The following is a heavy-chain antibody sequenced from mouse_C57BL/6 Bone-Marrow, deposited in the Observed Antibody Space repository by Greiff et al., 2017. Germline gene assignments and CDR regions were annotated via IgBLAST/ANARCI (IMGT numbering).Heavy chain of an antibody. CDR2: FNPNNGGT. CDR3: ARGNYYGSTSWFGY. Sequence: EVQLQQSGPELVKPGTSVHISCKTSGYAFTEYTMHWVKQRHGKSLEWIGGFNPNNGGTTYNQRFKGKATLTVDKSSTTAYMELRSLTSEDSAVYYCARGNYYGSTSWFGYWGQGTLVTVST. D-gene: IGHD1-1*01. CDR1: GYAFTEYT. J-gene: IGHJ3*01. V-gene: IGHV1-18*01.